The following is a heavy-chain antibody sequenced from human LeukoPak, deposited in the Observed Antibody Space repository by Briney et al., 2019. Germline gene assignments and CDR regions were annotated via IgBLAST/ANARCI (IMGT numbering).Heavy chain of an antibody. CDR2: INSSGGST. D-gene: IGHD3-10*01. V-gene: IGHV1-46*01. CDR1: GYTFTSYY. J-gene: IGHJ4*02. CDR3: AREMADYYGSGSYYC. Sequence: ASVKVSCKASGYTFTSYYMHWVRQAPGQGLEWMGIINSSGGSTSYAQKFQGRVTMTRDTSTSTVYMELSSLRSEDTAVYYCAREMADYYGSGSYYCWGQGTLVTVSS.